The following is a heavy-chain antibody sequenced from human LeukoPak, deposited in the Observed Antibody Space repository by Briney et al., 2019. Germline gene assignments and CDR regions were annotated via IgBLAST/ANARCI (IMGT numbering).Heavy chain of an antibody. V-gene: IGHV3-23*01. J-gene: IGHJ4*02. CDR3: AKDSPPRIAAAGTMWPFDY. D-gene: IGHD6-13*01. CDR1: GFTFSNYV. Sequence: GGSLRLSCAASGFTFSNYVMSWVRQALGKGLEWVSGISGSDGITYHADSVKGRFTISRDNSKNTLYLQMNSLRAEDTAVYYCAKDSPPRIAAAGTMWPFDYWGQGTLVTVSS. CDR2: ISGSDGIT.